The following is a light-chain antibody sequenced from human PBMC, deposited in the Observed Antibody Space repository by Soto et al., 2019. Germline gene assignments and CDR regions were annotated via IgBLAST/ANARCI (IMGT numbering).Light chain of an antibody. V-gene: IGLV2-8*01. Sequence: QSVLTQPPSASGSPGQSVTIFCTGTSSDVGGYNYVSWYQQHPGKAPKLMIYEVSKRPSGVPDRFSGSKSGNTASLTVSGLQAEDEADYYCSSYAGSNNIFGTGTKSPS. CDR3: SSYAGSNNI. J-gene: IGLJ1*01. CDR2: EVS. CDR1: SSDVGGYNY.